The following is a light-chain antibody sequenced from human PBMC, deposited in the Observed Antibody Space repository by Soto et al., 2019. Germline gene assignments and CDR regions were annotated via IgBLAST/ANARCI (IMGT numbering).Light chain of an antibody. Sequence: EIVLTQSPGTLSLSPGERATLSCRASQSVSSSYLAWYQQKPGQAPRLLIYGASSRATGIPDRFSGSGSGTEFTLTISSLQPEDYATYFCQEYGTSFTWTFGQGTKVDIK. CDR2: GAS. J-gene: IGKJ1*01. CDR1: QSVSSSY. V-gene: IGKV3-20*01. CDR3: QEYGTSFTWT.